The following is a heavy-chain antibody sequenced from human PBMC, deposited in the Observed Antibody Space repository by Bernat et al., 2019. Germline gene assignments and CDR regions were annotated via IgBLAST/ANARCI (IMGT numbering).Heavy chain of an antibody. D-gene: IGHD6-19*01. CDR3: VREAAVAGLVYFQH. CDR1: GYTFTSYE. J-gene: IGHJ1*01. CDR2: ISTYTGDT. Sequence: QVQLVQSGAEVRKPGASVKVSCKASGYTFTSYEISWVRQAPGQGLEWMGWISTYTGDTKYEQRLQGRITMTIDTSTTTAYMELRGLISYDTAVYYCVREAAVAGLVYFQHWGQGTLLSLSS. V-gene: IGHV1-18*01.